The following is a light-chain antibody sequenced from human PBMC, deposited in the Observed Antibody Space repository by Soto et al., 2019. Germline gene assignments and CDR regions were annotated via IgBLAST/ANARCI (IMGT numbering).Light chain of an antibody. CDR2: EVS. CDR1: SSDIGAYNF. Sequence: QSVLTQPPSASGSPGQSVTISCTGTSSDIGAYNFVSWYQQHPGKAPKLMIYEVSKRPSGVPDRFSGSKSGDTASLTVSGLQAEDEADYYCQSYDSSLSGPVFGGGTQLTVL. CDR3: QSYDSSLSGPV. V-gene: IGLV2-8*01. J-gene: IGLJ2*01.